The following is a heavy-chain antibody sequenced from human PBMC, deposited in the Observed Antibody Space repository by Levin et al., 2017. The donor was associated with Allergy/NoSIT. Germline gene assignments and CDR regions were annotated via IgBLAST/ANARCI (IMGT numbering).Heavy chain of an antibody. V-gene: IGHV3-30*18. J-gene: IGHJ3*02. D-gene: IGHD3-9*01. CDR1: GFTFSSYG. CDR2: ISYDGSNK. CDR3: AKPELRYFDWLLYDAFDI. Sequence: GGSLRLSCAASGFTFSSYGMHWVRQAPGKGLEWVAVISYDGSNKYYADSVKGRFTISRDNSKNTLYLQMNSLRAEDTAVYYCAKPELRYFDWLLYDAFDIWGQGTMVTVSS.